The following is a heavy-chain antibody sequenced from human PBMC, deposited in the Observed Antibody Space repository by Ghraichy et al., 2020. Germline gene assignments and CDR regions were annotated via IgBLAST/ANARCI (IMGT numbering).Heavy chain of an antibody. Sequence: SETLSLTCTVSGASIRSYYWSWIRQPPGRGLGWIGYIYFSGSTDYNPSLKSRVSISMDTSKNQFSLTLNAVSAADTAVYYCARVGSGWLYWYFDLWGHGNLVTVSS. CDR2: IYFSGST. V-gene: IGHV4-59*01. CDR3: ARVGSGWLYWYFDL. CDR1: GASIRSYY. D-gene: IGHD6-19*01. J-gene: IGHJ2*01.